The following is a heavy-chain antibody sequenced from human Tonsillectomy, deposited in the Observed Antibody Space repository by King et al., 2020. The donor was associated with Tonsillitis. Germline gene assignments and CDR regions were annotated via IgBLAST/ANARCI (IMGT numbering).Heavy chain of an antibody. V-gene: IGHV4-30-4*01. J-gene: IGHJ4*02. CDR1: GGSISSGDYY. D-gene: IGHD3-22*01. CDR3: ATRSDNFYDSSGLDY. CDR2: IYYSGGT. Sequence: QLQESGPGLVKPSQTLSLTCTVSGGSISSGDYYWSWIRQPPGKGLEWIGYIYYSGGTYYNPSLKSRVTISVDTSKNQFSLKLSSVTAADTAVYYCATRSDNFYDSSGLDYWGQGTLVTLSS.